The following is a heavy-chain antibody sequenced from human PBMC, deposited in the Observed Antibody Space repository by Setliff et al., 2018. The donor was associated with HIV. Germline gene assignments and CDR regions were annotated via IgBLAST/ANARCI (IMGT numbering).Heavy chain of an antibody. V-gene: IGHV7-4-1*02. Sequence: GASVKLSCKASGYTLTTFGISWVRQAPGQGLEWMGWINTETGNPLYAQGFKGRFVFSLDTSVSTAYLQISSLKTEDTATYYCARVGSYWSTFDYWGQGALVTVSS. CDR3: ARVGSYWSTFDY. CDR1: GYTLTTFG. J-gene: IGHJ4*02. CDR2: INTETGNP. D-gene: IGHD1-26*01.